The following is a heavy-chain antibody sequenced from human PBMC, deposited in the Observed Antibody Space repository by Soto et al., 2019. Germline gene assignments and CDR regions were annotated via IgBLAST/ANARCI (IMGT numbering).Heavy chain of an antibody. CDR1: GETVRGYY. Sequence: SETMSLTRAVYGETVRGYYWSWIRQPPGKGLEWIGEINHSGSTNYNPSLKSRVTISVDTSKNQFSLKLSSVTAADTAVYYCARDRSIAARTGGFDYWGQGTLVTVSS. CDR2: INHSGST. J-gene: IGHJ4*02. V-gene: IGHV4-34*01. D-gene: IGHD6-6*01. CDR3: ARDRSIAARTGGFDY.